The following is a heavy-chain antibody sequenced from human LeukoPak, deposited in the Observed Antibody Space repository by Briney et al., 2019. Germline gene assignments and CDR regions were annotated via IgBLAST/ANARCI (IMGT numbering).Heavy chain of an antibody. CDR1: GGSFSGYY. Sequence: SETLSLTCAVSGGSFSGYYWSWIRQPPGKGLEWIGEINHSGSTNYNPSLKRRVTISVETSKNQYSLKLSSVTAADTAVYYCARGYTNFGEPPGYWGQGTLVTVSS. J-gene: IGHJ4*02. V-gene: IGHV4-34*01. D-gene: IGHD3-3*01. CDR3: ARGYTNFGEPPGY. CDR2: INHSGST.